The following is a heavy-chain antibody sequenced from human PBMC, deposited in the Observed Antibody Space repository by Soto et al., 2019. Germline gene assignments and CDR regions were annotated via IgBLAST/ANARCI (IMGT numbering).Heavy chain of an antibody. D-gene: IGHD3-10*01. CDR3: ASRGYYGSGSYGSYYYYYMDV. Sequence: GESLKISCKGSGYSFTSYWIGWVRQMPGKGLEWMGIIYPGDSDTRYSPSFQGQVTISADKSISTAYLQWSSLKASDTAMYYCASRGYYGSGSYGSYYYYYMDVWGKGTTVTVSS. J-gene: IGHJ6*03. CDR2: IYPGDSDT. CDR1: GYSFTSYW. V-gene: IGHV5-51*01.